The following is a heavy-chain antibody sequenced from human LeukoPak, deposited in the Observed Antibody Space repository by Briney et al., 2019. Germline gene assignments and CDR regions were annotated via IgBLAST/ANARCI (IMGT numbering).Heavy chain of an antibody. J-gene: IGHJ4*02. CDR2: ISYDGSNK. D-gene: IGHD6-19*01. CDR3: ATTLGSGWKFDY. CDR1: GFTFSSYT. V-gene: IGHV3-30*04. Sequence: GSSLRLSCAASGFTFSSYTMHWVRQAPGKGLEWVALISYDGSNKYYSDSVKGRFTISRDISKNTLFLQMNSLRPDDTAVYYCATTLGSGWKFDYWGQGTLVTVSS.